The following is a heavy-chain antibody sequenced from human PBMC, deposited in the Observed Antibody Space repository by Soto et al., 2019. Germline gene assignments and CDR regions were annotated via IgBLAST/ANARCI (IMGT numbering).Heavy chain of an antibody. D-gene: IGHD3-3*01. CDR1: GLTLCKYG. Sequence: EVKLLESGGGLGKAGGFLGTLRGGLGLTLCKYGIRLVRPGSGGPPQVDRSKKGSADGTDYAHSVRGRFTISRDNAKKTVHLQMDSLRVEDTAVYFCAKDTVGGYSFWSGYYSDGLDVWGQGALVSVS. CDR2: KKGSADGT. J-gene: IGHJ3*01. CDR3: AKDTVGGYSFWSGYYSDGLDV. V-gene: IGHV3-23*01.